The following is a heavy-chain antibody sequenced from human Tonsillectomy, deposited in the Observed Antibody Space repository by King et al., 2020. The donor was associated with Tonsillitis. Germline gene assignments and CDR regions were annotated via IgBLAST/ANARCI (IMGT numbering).Heavy chain of an antibody. CDR2: IDWGDVK. J-gene: IGHJ4*02. CDR3: ARIADRRLDY. CDR1: GFSLSTSGMC. V-gene: IGHV2-70*11. Sequence: VTLKESGPALVKPTQTLTLTCTFSGFSLSTSGMCVSWIRQPPGKALEWLARIDWGDVKYSSTSLKTRLTISKDTSKNQVVLTMTNMDPVDTATYYCARIADRRLDYWGQGTLVTVSS.